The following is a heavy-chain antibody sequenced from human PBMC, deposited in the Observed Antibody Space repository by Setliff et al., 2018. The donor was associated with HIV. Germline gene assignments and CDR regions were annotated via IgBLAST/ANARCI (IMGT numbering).Heavy chain of an antibody. J-gene: IGHJ4*02. CDR2: IYYSAST. D-gene: IGHD5-12*01. CDR1: GGSISSHY. Sequence: SETLSLTCTVSGGSISSHYWSWIRQPPGKGLEWIGYIYYSASTNYNPSLKSRVTISIDTSKNQFSLKLTSVTAADTAVYYCARRGAYGYDYFDYWGPGTLVTVSS. CDR3: ARRGAYGYDYFDY. V-gene: IGHV4-59*08.